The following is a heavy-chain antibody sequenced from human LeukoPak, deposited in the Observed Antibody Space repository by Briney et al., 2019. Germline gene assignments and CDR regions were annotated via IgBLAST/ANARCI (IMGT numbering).Heavy chain of an antibody. CDR3: ARPHQDYVWGSPDC. CDR1: GFTFNIYA. J-gene: IGHJ4*02. D-gene: IGHD3-16*01. CDR2: ISGSGGTT. V-gene: IGHV3-23*01. Sequence: GGSLRLSCAASGFTFNIYAMNWVRQTPGKGLDWVSSISGSGGTTYYADSVKGRFTILRDNAKNSLYLQMNSLREEDTAVYYCARPHQDYVWGSPDCWGQGTLVTVSS.